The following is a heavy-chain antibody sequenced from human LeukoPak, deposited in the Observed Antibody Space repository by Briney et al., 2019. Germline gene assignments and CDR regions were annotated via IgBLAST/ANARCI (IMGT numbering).Heavy chain of an antibody. D-gene: IGHD3-22*01. V-gene: IGHV4-30-2*01. CDR3: ARDAVGDSRFHAI. CDR1: GGSISSGGYS. CDR2: IYHSGST. Sequence: SETLSLTCAVSGGSISSGGYSWRWLRQPPGKGLEWLGYIYHSGSTYYNPSLKSRVTISVDRSKNQFSLKLSSVTAADTAVYYCARDAVGDSRFHAIWGQGTMVTVSS. J-gene: IGHJ3*02.